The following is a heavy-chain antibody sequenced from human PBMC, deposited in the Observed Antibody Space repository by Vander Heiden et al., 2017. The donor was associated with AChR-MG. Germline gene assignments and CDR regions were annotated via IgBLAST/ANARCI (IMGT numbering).Heavy chain of an antibody. CDR1: GYTFTSYD. V-gene: IGHV1-8*01. CDR2: MNPNSGNT. CDR3: ARPGITMVRGVRTDAFDI. D-gene: IGHD3-10*01. Sequence: QVQLVQSGAEVKKPGASVKVFCKAPGYTFTSYDINWVRRATGQGLGWMGWMNPNSGNTGYAQKFQGRVTMTRNTSISTAYMELSSLRSEDTAVYYCARPGITMVRGVRTDAFDIWGQGTMVTVSS. J-gene: IGHJ3*02.